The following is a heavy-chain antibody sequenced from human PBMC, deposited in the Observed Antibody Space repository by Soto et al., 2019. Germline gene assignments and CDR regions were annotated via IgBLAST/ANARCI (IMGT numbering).Heavy chain of an antibody. Sequence: SETLSLTCTVSGGSISSYYWSWIRQPPGKGLEWIGYIYYSGSTNYNPSLKSRVTISVDTSKNQFSLKLSSVTAADTAVYYCARRCSSSSGIDYWGQGTLVTVSS. D-gene: IGHD6-6*01. J-gene: IGHJ4*02. CDR1: GGSISSYY. V-gene: IGHV4-59*01. CDR3: ARRCSSSSGIDY. CDR2: IYYSGST.